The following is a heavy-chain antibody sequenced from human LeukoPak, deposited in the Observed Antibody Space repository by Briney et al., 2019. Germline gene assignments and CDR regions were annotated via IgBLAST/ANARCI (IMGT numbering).Heavy chain of an antibody. CDR1: GFSVSNFG. D-gene: IGHD6-19*01. CDR2: ISVNGETT. J-gene: IGHJ4*02. V-gene: IGHV3-23*01. CDR3: AQGYSSGWYPY. Sequence: GGSLRLSRAVSGFSVSNFGMSWVRQAPGKGLEWISAISVNGETTYYADSVRGRSIISRDNSKNTLYLQLSSLRAEDTAVYYCAQGYSSGWYPYWGQGSLVSVSS.